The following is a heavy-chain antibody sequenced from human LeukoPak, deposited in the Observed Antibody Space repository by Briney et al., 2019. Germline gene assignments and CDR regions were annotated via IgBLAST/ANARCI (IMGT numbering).Heavy chain of an antibody. V-gene: IGHV3-11*01. Sequence: GGSLRLSCAASGFIFRDYYIGWIRQTPEKGLEWVSYIGTNDYTTYYAVSVKGRFTISRDNAENSLFLQMDSLRAEDTAVYYCAEEPPPLYGEDYWGQGTLVTVSS. CDR3: AEEPPPLYGEDY. J-gene: IGHJ4*02. CDR1: GFIFRDYY. D-gene: IGHD2/OR15-2a*01. CDR2: IGTNDYTT.